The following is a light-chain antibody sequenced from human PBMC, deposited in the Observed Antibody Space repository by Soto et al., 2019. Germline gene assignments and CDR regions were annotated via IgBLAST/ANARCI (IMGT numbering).Light chain of an antibody. CDR3: QQHYSTPET. Sequence: DIVMTQSPDSLAVSLGERATINCKSSQSVLYSSNNENYLAWYQQKPGQPPKLLIYWASTRESGVPDRFGGSGSGTDFTPAISSPQAEDVAVYYCQQHYSTPETFGQGTKVEIK. V-gene: IGKV4-1*01. CDR2: WAS. CDR1: QSVLYSSNNENY. J-gene: IGKJ1*01.